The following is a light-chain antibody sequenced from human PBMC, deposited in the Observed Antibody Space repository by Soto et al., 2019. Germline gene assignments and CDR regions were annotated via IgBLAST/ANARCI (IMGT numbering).Light chain of an antibody. J-gene: IGLJ1*01. Sequence: QSVLTQPASVSGSPGQPITISCTGTSSDVGAYNYVSWYQQHPGKAPKLMIYDVTNRPSGVSNRFSGSKSGYTASLTISGLQAEDEADYYCSSYTTSSTYVFGTGTKLTVL. CDR2: DVT. CDR1: SSDVGAYNY. CDR3: SSYTTSSTYV. V-gene: IGLV2-14*03.